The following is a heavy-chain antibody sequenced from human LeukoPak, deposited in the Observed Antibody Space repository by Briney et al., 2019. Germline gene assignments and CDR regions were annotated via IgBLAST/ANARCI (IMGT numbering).Heavy chain of an antibody. D-gene: IGHD3-16*02. CDR3: ARVESVMITFGGVIAPTDY. V-gene: IGHV3-66*01. CDR2: IYSGGST. CDR1: GFTVSSNY. J-gene: IGHJ4*02. Sequence: GGSLRLSCAASGFTVSSNYMSWVRQAPGKGLEWVSVIYSGGSTYYADSVKGRFTISGDNSKNTLYLQMNSLRAEDTAVYYCARVESVMITFGGVIAPTDYWGQGTLVTVSS.